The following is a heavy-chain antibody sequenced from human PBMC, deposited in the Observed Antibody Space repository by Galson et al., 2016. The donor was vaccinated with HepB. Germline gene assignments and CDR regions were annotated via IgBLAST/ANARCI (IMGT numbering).Heavy chain of an antibody. J-gene: IGHJ1*01. Sequence: SLRLSCAASGFTFSSYNMNWVRQAPGRGLEWVSHISSSSGTVYYADSVKGRFTISRDNAKNSLYLQLNSLRAEDTAVYYCAKDPYAVVSRPEYFQHWGQGTLVTVSS. CDR2: ISSSSGTV. CDR1: GFTFSSYN. D-gene: IGHD2-2*01. V-gene: IGHV3-48*01. CDR3: AKDPYAVVSRPEYFQH.